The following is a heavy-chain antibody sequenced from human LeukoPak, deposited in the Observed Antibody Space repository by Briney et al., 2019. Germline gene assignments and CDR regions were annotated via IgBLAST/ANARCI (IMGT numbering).Heavy chain of an antibody. CDR3: ARHPSGGGWDDYFDY. CDR2: IYYSGST. Sequence: SETLSLTCTVFGGSISSYSWSWIRQPPGKGLEWIGYIYYSGSTNYNPSLKSRVTISVDTSKNQFSLRLSSVTAADTAVFYCARHPSGGGWDDYFDYWGQGTLVTVSS. D-gene: IGHD1-26*01. CDR1: GGSISSYS. J-gene: IGHJ4*02. V-gene: IGHV4-59*08.